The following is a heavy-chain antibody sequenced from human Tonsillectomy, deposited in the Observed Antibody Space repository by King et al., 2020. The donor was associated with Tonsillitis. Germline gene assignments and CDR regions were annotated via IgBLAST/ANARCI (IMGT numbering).Heavy chain of an antibody. Sequence: QLVQSGGGLVKPGGSLRLFCAASGFSFSSYSLNWVRQAPGKGLEWVSSISSSSSYIFYADSVKGRFTISRDNAKNSLYLQMNSLRAEDTAVYYCARDLVPMPSGGFDIWGQGTMVTVSS. D-gene: IGHD2-2*01. CDR1: GFSFSSYS. CDR2: ISSSSSYI. J-gene: IGHJ3*02. V-gene: IGHV3-21*01. CDR3: ARDLVPMPSGGFDI.